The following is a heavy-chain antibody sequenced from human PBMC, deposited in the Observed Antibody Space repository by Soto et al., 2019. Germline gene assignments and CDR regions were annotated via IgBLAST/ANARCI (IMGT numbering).Heavy chain of an antibody. CDR2: ISGSGGST. Sequence: GGSLRLSCAASGFTFSSYAMSWVRQAPGKGLEWVSAISGSGGSTYYADSVKGRFTISRDNSKNTLYLQMNSLGAEDTAVYYCAKDLQQWLVLRAPVDYWGQGTLVTVSS. V-gene: IGHV3-23*01. CDR3: AKDLQQWLVLRAPVDY. CDR1: GFTFSSYA. J-gene: IGHJ4*02. D-gene: IGHD6-19*01.